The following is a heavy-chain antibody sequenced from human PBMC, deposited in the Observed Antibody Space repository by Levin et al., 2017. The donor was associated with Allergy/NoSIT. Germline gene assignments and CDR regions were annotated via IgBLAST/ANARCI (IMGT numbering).Heavy chain of an antibody. D-gene: IGHD1-1*01. J-gene: IGHJ3*02. V-gene: IGHV3-11*05. Sequence: GGSLRLSCAASGFTFSDYYMSWIRQAPGKGLEWVSYISSSSSYTNYADSVKGRFTISRDNAKNSLYLQMNSLRAEDTAVYYCARDGIVAGTPGAFDIWGQGTMVTVSS. CDR1: GFTFSDYY. CDR2: ISSSSSYT. CDR3: ARDGIVAGTPGAFDI.